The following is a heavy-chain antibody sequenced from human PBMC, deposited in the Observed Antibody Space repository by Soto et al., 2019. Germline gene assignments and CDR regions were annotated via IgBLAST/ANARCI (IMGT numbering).Heavy chain of an antibody. J-gene: IGHJ6*03. D-gene: IGHD2-15*01. CDR1: GGSFSGYY. CDR2: INHSGST. V-gene: IGHV4-34*01. Sequence: SETLSLTCAVYGGSFSGYYWSWIRQPPGKGLEWIGEINHSGSTNYNPSLKSRVTISVDTSKNQFSLKLSSVTAADTAVYYCARELGYCSGGSCYSGFWYYYYYMDVWGKGTTVTVSS. CDR3: ARELGYCSGGSCYSGFWYYYYYMDV.